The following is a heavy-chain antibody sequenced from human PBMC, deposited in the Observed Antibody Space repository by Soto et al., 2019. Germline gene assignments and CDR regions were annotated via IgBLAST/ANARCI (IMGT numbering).Heavy chain of an antibody. Sequence: SETLSLTCTVSGDSISGYYWSWIRQPPGKGLEWIGYTYYSGGTNYNPSLKSRVTISVDTSKNPFSLKLSSVTAADTAVYYCARCIVATTNWFDPWGQGTLVTVSS. CDR2: TYYSGGT. V-gene: IGHV4-59*08. J-gene: IGHJ5*02. D-gene: IGHD5-12*01. CDR3: ARCIVATTNWFDP. CDR1: GDSISGYY.